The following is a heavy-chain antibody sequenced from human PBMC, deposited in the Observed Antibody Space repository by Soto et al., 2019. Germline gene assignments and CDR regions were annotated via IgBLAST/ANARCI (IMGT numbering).Heavy chain of an antibody. CDR1: GFIFSSYA. CDR2: ISGSDSST. D-gene: IGHD2-8*02. V-gene: IGHV3-23*01. Sequence: PGGSLRLSCAASGFIFSSYAMSWVRQAPGKGLEWVSGISGSDSSTYHADSVKGRFTISRDNSKSTLYLQMNSLRAEDTAVYYCAKDWGRVLGAENYWYYWGQGTLVTVSS. J-gene: IGHJ4*02. CDR3: AKDWGRVLGAENYWYY.